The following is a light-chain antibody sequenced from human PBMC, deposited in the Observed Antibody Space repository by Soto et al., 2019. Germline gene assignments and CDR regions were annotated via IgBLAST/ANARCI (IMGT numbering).Light chain of an antibody. CDR2: EVT. CDR3: SSYTRTSTPV. Sequence: QSALTQPASVSGSLGRSITISCTGTSSDVGGYNYVSWYQQHPGKAPKLLIYEVTNRPSGVSNRFSGSKSGNTASLTISGLQAEDEADYYCSSYTRTSTPVFGTGTKLTVL. V-gene: IGLV2-14*01. J-gene: IGLJ1*01. CDR1: SSDVGGYNY.